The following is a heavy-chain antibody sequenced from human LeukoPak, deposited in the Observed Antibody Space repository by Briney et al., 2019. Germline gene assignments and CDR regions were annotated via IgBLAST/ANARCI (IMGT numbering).Heavy chain of an antibody. Sequence: PSETLSLTCAVYGGSFSGYYWSWIRQPPGKGLEWIGEINHSGSTNYNPSLKSRVTISVDTSKNQFSLKLSSVTAADTAVHYCARGRRVDYWGQGTLVTVS. CDR3: ARGRRVDY. CDR2: INHSGST. CDR1: GGSFSGYY. J-gene: IGHJ4*02. V-gene: IGHV4-34*01.